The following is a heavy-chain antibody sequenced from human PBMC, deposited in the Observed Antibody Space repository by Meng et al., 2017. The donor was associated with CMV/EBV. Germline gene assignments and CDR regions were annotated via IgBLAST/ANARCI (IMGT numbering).Heavy chain of an antibody. CDR3: AKEGGIAVADNYYYYGMDV. Sequence: GGSLRLSCAASGFTFDDYAMHWVRQAPGKGLEWVSGISWNSGSIGYADSVKGRLTISRDNAKNSLYLQMNSLRAEDTALYYCAKEGGIAVADNYYYYGMDVWGQGTTVTVSS. J-gene: IGHJ6*02. CDR2: ISWNSGSI. V-gene: IGHV3-9*01. CDR1: GFTFDDYA. D-gene: IGHD6-19*01.